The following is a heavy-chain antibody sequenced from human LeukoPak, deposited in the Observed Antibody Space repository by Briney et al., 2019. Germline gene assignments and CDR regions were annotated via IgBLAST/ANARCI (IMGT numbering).Heavy chain of an antibody. CDR1: GFTFSDFH. V-gene: IGHV3-11*01. CDR3: ARLSGTYSRGGDH. J-gene: IGHJ4*02. Sequence: TGGSLRLSCTASGFTFSDFHMSWIRQAPGKGLEWVSHISGSGYAIHHPGSVKGRFAISRDNAKNSLYLQMNSLRVEDSAVYYCARLSGTYSRGGDHWGQGTLVTVSS. D-gene: IGHD1-26*01. CDR2: ISGSGYAI.